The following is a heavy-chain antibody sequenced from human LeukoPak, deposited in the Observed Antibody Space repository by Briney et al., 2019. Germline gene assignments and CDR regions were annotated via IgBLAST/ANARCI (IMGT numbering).Heavy chain of an antibody. CDR2: IKEDGSEK. CDR3: ARAYFF. CDR1: GVTVSTYW. J-gene: IGHJ4*02. Sequence: GGSLRLSCAASGVTVSTYWMTWVRQVPGKGLEWVANIKEDGSEKNYVDSVKGRFTISRDNAKNSMYLQMNSLRAEDTAVYYCARAYFFWGQGTLVTVSS. D-gene: IGHD2/OR15-2a*01. V-gene: IGHV3-7*04.